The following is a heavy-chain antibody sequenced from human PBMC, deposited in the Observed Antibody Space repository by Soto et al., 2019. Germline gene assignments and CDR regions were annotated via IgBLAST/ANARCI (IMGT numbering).Heavy chain of an antibody. J-gene: IGHJ5*02. D-gene: IGHD3-3*01. V-gene: IGHV1-69*13. CDR3: ARVSRRGGVVIYPWFDP. CDR2: IIPIFGTA. Sequence: ASVKVSCKAPGGTFSSYAISWVRQAPGQGLEWMGGIIPIFGTANYAQKFQGRVTITADESTSTAYMELSSLRSEDTAVYYCARVSRRGGVVIYPWFDPWGQGTLVTVSS. CDR1: GGTFSSYA.